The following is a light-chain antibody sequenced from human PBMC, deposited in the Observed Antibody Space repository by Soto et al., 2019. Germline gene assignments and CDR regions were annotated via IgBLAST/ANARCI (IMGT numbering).Light chain of an antibody. CDR3: QQYGSSPPT. CDR2: GAS. V-gene: IGKV3-20*01. J-gene: IGKJ2*01. CDR1: QSVSSSY. Sequence: EIVLTQSPGTLSLSPGERATLYCMASQSVSSSYLDWYQHKPGQAPRLLIYGASSRATGIPDRFSGSGSGTDFTLTISRLEPEDFAVYYCQQYGSSPPTFGQGTKLEIK.